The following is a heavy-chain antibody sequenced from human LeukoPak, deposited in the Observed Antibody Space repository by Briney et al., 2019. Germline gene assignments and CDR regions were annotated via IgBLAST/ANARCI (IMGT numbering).Heavy chain of an antibody. Sequence: PGGSLRLSCAASGFTFSSYWMHWVRQAPGKGLVWVSRINTDGSSTNYADSVKGRFTISRDNAKNTLYLQMNSLRAEDTAVYYCARGVGTSVYDYWGQGTLVTVSS. V-gene: IGHV3-74*01. CDR2: INTDGSST. J-gene: IGHJ4*02. CDR1: GFTFSSYW. CDR3: ARGVGTSVYDY.